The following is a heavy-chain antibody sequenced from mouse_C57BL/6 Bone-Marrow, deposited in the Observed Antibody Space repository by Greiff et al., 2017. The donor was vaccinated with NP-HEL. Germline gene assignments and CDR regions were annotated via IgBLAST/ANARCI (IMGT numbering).Heavy chain of an antibody. J-gene: IGHJ3*01. CDR3: ARHEDGRITTARAWVAY. D-gene: IGHD1-2*01. V-gene: IGHV1-62-2*01. CDR1: GYTFTEYT. CDR2: FYPGGGSI. Sequence: VKLVESGAELVKPGASVKLSCKASGYTFTEYTIHWVKQRSGQGLEWIGWFYPGGGSIKYNEKFKDKATLTADKSSSTGYMEVSRLTSEDAAVYFCARHEDGRITTARAWVAYWGQGTLVTVSA.